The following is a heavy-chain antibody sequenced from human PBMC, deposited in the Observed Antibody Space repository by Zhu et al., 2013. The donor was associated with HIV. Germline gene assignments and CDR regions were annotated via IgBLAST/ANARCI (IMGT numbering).Heavy chain of an antibody. CDR3: VRGGIMVGSTTDAFDI. CDR2: INPSGGST. CDR1: GYILTSYF. V-gene: IGHV1-46*03. D-gene: IGHD1-26*01. Sequence: QVQLVQSGAEVKKPGASVRISCKASGYILTSYFVHWVRQAPGQGLEWMGVINPSGGSTTYGQKFQGRVTLTRDTSTWTTVYMELNSLRSEDTAVYYCVRGGIMVGSTTDAFDIWGQGTRVTVSS. J-gene: IGHJ3*02.